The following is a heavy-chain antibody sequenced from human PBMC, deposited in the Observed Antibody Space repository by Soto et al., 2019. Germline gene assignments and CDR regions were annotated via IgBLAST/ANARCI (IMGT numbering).Heavy chain of an antibody. CDR3: AILVDPGWFDP. J-gene: IGHJ5*02. V-gene: IGHV1-18*01. Sequence: AAVKVSCKASGYTFTSYGISWVRQAPGQGLEWMGWISAYNGNTNYAQKLQGRVTMTTDTSTSTAYMELRSLRSDDTAVYYCAILVDPGWFDPWGQGTLVTVSS. D-gene: IGHD5-18*01. CDR2: ISAYNGNT. CDR1: GYTFTSYG.